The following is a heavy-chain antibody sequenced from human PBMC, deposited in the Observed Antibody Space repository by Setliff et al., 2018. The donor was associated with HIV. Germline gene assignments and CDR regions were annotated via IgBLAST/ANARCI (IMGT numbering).Heavy chain of an antibody. Sequence: GASVKVSCKASGGTFSSYAISWVRQAPGQGLEWMGGSIPIFDKANHAQKFQGRVTITADESTSTAYMELSSLRSEDTAVYYCAALYYDSSGYYPGAFDIWGQGTMVTVSS. CDR3: AALYYDSSGYYPGAFDI. V-gene: IGHV1-69*13. CDR1: GGTFSSYA. D-gene: IGHD3-22*01. J-gene: IGHJ3*02. CDR2: SIPIFDKA.